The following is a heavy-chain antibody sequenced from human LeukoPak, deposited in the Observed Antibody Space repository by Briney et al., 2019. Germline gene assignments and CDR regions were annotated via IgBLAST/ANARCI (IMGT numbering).Heavy chain of an antibody. J-gene: IGHJ4*02. V-gene: IGHV4-61*02. CDR2: IYTSGST. CDR3: ARDMYGDGLDY. CDR1: GGSISSGSYY. D-gene: IGHD4-17*01. Sequence: SQTLSLTCTVSGGSISSGSYYWSWIRQPAGKGLEWIGRIYTSGSTNYNPSLKSRVTILVDTSKNQFSLKLSSVTAADTAVYYCARDMYGDGLDYWGQGTLVTVSS.